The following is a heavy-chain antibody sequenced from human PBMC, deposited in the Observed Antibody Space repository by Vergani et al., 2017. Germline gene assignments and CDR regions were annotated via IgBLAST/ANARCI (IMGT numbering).Heavy chain of an antibody. CDR1: GFTFDDYA. V-gene: IGHV3-9*01. CDR2: ISWNSGSI. D-gene: IGHD3-3*01. CDR3: AKGQYYDFWSGYHYYFDY. J-gene: IGHJ4*02. Sequence: EVQLVESGGGLVQPGRSLRLSCAASGFTFDDYAMHWVRHAPGKGLEWVSGISWNSGSIGYADSVKGRFTISRDNSKSRVYLQMNSLRAEDTAVYYCAKGQYYDFWSGYHYYFDYWGQGTLVTVSS.